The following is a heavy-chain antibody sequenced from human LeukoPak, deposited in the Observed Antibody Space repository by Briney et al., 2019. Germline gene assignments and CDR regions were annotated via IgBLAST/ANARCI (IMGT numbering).Heavy chain of an antibody. CDR3: AREGGDDAFDI. CDR2: INHSGST. J-gene: IGHJ3*02. CDR1: GFTFSTYA. V-gene: IGHV4-34*01. Sequence: GSLRLSCAASGFTFSTYAMSWVRQPPGKGLEWIGEINHSGSTNYNPSLKSRVTISVDTSKNQFSLKLSSVTAADTAVYYCAREGGDDAFDIWGQGTMVTVSS. D-gene: IGHD2-15*01.